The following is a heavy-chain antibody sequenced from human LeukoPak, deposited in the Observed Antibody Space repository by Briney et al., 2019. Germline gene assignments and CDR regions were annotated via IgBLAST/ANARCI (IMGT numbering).Heavy chain of an antibody. CDR2: ISSSSSYI. J-gene: IGHJ3*02. D-gene: IGHD3-22*01. V-gene: IGHV3-21*01. Sequence: GGSLRLSCAASGFTFSSYSMNWVRQAPGKGLEWVSSISSSSSYIYYADSVKGRFTISRDNAKNSLYLQMNSLRAEDTAVYYCAKAVYYDSSGYYEGADAFDIWGQGTMVTVSS. CDR3: AKAVYYDSSGYYEGADAFDI. CDR1: GFTFSSYS.